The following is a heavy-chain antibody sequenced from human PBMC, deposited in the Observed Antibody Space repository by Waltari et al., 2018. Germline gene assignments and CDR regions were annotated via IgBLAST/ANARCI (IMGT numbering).Heavy chain of an antibody. V-gene: IGHV5-51*03. D-gene: IGHD5-12*01. J-gene: IGHJ4*02. CDR3: ARSCSNSGCLYFDS. CDR2: VYPGDSDT. CDR1: GSIFTNYW. Sequence: EVQLEQSGVEVKEPGESLQISCKGSGSIFTNYWIGWVRQMRGKGLGWMGIVYPGDSDTRYSPSFEGQVTISVDKSINTAYLQWNSLTASDTALYYCARSCSNSGCLYFDSWGQGTVVTVSS.